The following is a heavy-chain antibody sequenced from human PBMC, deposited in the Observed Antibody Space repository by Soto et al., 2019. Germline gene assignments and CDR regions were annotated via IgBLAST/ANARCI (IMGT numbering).Heavy chain of an antibody. J-gene: IGHJ6*02. CDR2: INAGNGNT. D-gene: IGHD3-10*01. CDR1: GYTFTSYA. CDR3: ARDSGKAKWFGLGYGMDV. V-gene: IGHV1-3*01. Sequence: GXSVKVSCTASGYTFTSYAMHWVRQAPGQRLEWMGWINAGNGNTKYSQKFQGRVTITRDTSASTAYMELSSLRSEDTAVYYCARDSGKAKWFGLGYGMDVWGQGTTVTVSS.